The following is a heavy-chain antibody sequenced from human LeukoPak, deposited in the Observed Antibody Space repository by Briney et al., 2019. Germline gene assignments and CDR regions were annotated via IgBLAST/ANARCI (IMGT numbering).Heavy chain of an antibody. CDR3: AKSDYYDSSGQSNIYFEY. V-gene: IGHV3-23*01. Sequence: PGGSLRLSCAASGFTFSSYDMSWVRQAPGKGLEWVSAISGGGGSTSYADPVKGRFTISRDNFKNTMYLQMNSLRAEDTAVYYCAKSDYYDSSGQSNIYFEYWGQGTLVTVSP. CDR1: GFTFSSYD. J-gene: IGHJ4*02. D-gene: IGHD3-22*01. CDR2: ISGGGGST.